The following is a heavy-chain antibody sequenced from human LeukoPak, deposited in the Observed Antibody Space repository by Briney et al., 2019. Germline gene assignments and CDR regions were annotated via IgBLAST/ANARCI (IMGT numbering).Heavy chain of an antibody. Sequence: SETLSLTCTVSGGSISNNCWSWIRQPPGKGLEWIGFIYYSGSTKYNPSLESRVTISVDTSKNQLSLNLNSVTAADTAVYYCARHLRGVMTCFDYWGQGALVTVSS. D-gene: IGHD2-21*02. V-gene: IGHV4-59*08. CDR3: ARHLRGVMTCFDY. J-gene: IGHJ4*02. CDR1: GGSISNNC. CDR2: IYYSGST.